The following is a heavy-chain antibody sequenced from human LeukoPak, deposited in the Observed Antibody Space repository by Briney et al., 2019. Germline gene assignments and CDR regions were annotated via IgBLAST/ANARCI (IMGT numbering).Heavy chain of an antibody. V-gene: IGHV1-8*01. CDR2: MNPNSGNT. CDR1: GYTFTSYD. J-gene: IGHJ4*02. CDR3: ARFRATMIVVDLDY. Sequence: ASVKVSCKASGYTFTSYDINWVRQATGQGLEWMGWMNPNSGNTGYAQKFQGRVTMTRNTSISTAYMELSSLRSEDTAVYYCARFRATMIVVDLDYWGQGTLVTVSS. D-gene: IGHD3-22*01.